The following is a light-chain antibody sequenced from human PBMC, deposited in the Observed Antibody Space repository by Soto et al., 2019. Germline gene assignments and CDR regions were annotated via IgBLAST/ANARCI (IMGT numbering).Light chain of an antibody. CDR3: QQRSNWPRIT. V-gene: IGKV3-11*01. J-gene: IGKJ5*01. CDR1: HSVTTH. CDR2: DAS. Sequence: IVLPQSPATLSLCLGERATRSXWASHSVTTHLAWFQQRPGQTPRLLIYDASTRAPGIAARFSGSGSGSDFTLTISRLDPDDVAVYYCQQRSNWPRITFGQGTRLEIK.